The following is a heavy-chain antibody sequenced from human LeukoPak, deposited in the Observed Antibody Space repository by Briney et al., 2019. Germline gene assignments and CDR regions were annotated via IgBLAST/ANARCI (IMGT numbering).Heavy chain of an antibody. CDR3: ARGDRGYSYGY. CDR2: INSDGSST. Sequence: GGSLRLSCAASGFTFSSYWMHWVRQAPGKGLVWVSRINSDGSSTSYADSVKGRFTISRDNAKNTLYLQMNSLRAEDTAVYYCARGDRGYSYGYWGQGTLVTVSS. J-gene: IGHJ4*02. CDR1: GFTFSSYW. D-gene: IGHD5-18*01. V-gene: IGHV3-74*01.